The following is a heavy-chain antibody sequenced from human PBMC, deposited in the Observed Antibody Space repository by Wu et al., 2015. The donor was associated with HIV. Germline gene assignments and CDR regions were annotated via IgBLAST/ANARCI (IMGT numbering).Heavy chain of an antibody. CDR2: INPNSGGT. CDR3: ARVSGGTAAAGTHWFDP. J-gene: IGHJ5*02. Sequence: QVQLVQSGAEVKKPGASVKVSCKASGYTFTGYYMHWVRQAPGQGLEWMGWINPNSGGTNYAQKFQGRVTMTRDTSISTAYMELSRLRSDDTAVYYCARVSGGTAAAGTHWFDPWGQGTLVTVSS. D-gene: IGHD6-13*01. CDR1: GYTFTGYY. V-gene: IGHV1-2*02.